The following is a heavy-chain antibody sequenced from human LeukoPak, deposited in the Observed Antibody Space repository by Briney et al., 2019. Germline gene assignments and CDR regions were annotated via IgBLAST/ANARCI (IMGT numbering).Heavy chain of an antibody. V-gene: IGHV3-33*01. Sequence: GGSLRLSCAASGFTFSSYGMHWVRQAPGKGLEWAAVIWYDGSNKYYADSVKGRFTISRDNSKNTLYLQMNSLRAEDTAVYYCARESYCSSTSCYTNFDYWGQGTLVTVSS. J-gene: IGHJ4*02. D-gene: IGHD2-2*02. CDR1: GFTFSSYG. CDR3: ARESYCSSTSCYTNFDY. CDR2: IWYDGSNK.